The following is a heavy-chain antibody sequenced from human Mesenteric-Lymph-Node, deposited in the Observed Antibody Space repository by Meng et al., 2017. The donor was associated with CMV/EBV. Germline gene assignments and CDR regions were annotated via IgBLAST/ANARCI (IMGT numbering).Heavy chain of an antibody. V-gene: IGHV1-18*01. CDR1: GYTFTNYG. Sequence: ASVKVSCKASGYTFTNYGITWVRQAPGQGLEWMGWIITYTGKTNSAQKLQGRVTLTTDTFTSTAYMELRSLRSDDTAVYYCARGPFMGGNTNFGVIITPRYYGMDVWGQGTTVTVSS. CDR2: IITYTGKT. D-gene: IGHD3-3*01. J-gene: IGHJ6*02. CDR3: ARGPFMGGNTNFGVIITPRYYGMDV.